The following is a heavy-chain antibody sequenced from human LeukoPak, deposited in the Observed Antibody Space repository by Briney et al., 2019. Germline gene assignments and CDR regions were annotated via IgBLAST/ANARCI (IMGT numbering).Heavy chain of an antibody. Sequence: PSETLSLTCAVYGGSFSGYYWSWIHQPPGKGLEWIGEINHSGSTNYNPSLKSRVTISVDTSKNQFSLKLSSVTAADAAVYYCARLSSAPGPYLPCYYYGMDVWGQGTTVTVSS. CDR2: INHSGST. CDR1: GGSFSGYY. CDR3: ARLSSAPGPYLPCYYYGMDV. J-gene: IGHJ6*02. V-gene: IGHV4-34*01.